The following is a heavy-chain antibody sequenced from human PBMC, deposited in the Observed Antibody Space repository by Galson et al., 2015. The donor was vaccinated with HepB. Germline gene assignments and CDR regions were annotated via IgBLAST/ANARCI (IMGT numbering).Heavy chain of an antibody. Sequence: SLRLSCAASGFTFSSYAMHWVRQAPGKGLEWVAVISYDGSNKYYADSVKGRFTISRDNSKNTLYLQMNSLRAEDTAVYYCARWPIPPNYDFWSGNFDYWGQGTLVTVSS. CDR2: ISYDGSNK. J-gene: IGHJ4*02. CDR3: ARWPIPPNYDFWSGNFDY. V-gene: IGHV3-30-3*01. D-gene: IGHD3-3*01. CDR1: GFTFSSYA.